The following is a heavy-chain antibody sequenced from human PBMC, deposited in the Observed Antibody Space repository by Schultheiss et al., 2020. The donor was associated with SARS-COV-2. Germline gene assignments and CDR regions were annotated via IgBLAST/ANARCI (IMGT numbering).Heavy chain of an antibody. J-gene: IGHJ4*02. CDR3: ARDLAAARTFDY. V-gene: IGHV1-3*01. Sequence: GGSLRLSCKASGYTFTSYAMHWVRQAPGQRLEWMGWINAGNGNTKYSQKFQGRVTITRDTSASTAYMELSSLRSEDTAVYYCARDLAAARTFDYWGQGTLVTVSS. CDR1: GYTFTSYA. D-gene: IGHD6-13*01. CDR2: INAGNGNT.